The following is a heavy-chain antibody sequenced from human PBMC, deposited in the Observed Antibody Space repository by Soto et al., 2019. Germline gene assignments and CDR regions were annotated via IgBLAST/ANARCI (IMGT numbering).Heavy chain of an antibody. V-gene: IGHV5-51*01. D-gene: IGHD2-2*01. Sequence: GESLKISCKGSGYSFTSYWIGWVRQMPGKGLEWMGIIYPGDSDTRYSPSFQGQVTISADKSISTAYLQWSSLKASDTAMYYCARHILGYCSSTSCPAYYYYGMDVWGQGTTVTVSS. CDR3: ARHILGYCSSTSCPAYYYYGMDV. J-gene: IGHJ6*02. CDR2: IYPGDSDT. CDR1: GYSFTSYW.